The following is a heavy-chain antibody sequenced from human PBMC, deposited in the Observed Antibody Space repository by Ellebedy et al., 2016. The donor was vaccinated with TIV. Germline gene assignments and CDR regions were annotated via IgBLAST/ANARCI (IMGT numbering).Heavy chain of an antibody. CDR2: IFHSGST. Sequence: SETLSLTXAVSGGSLSSSYWWSWVRQPPGKGLEWIGEIFHSGSTNYIPSLKSRVTISVDKSTNQFSLKLSSVTAADTAVYYCARVPYTSSSGDFGHWGRGTLVTVSS. D-gene: IGHD6-6*01. CDR3: ARVPYTSSSGDFGH. CDR1: GGSLSSSYW. J-gene: IGHJ4*02. V-gene: IGHV4-4*02.